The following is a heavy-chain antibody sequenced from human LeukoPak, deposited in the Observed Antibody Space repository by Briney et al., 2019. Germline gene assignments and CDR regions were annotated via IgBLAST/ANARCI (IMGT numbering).Heavy chain of an antibody. CDR3: AKARITMVRGVIIPFFNY. CDR2: ISGSGGST. CDR1: GFTFSSYA. Sequence: GGSLRLSCAASGFTFSSYAMSWVRQAPGKGLEWVSAISGSGGSTYYADSVEGRFTISRDNSKNTLYLQMNSLGAEDTAVYYCAKARITMVRGVIIPFFNYWGQGTLVTVSS. V-gene: IGHV3-23*01. D-gene: IGHD3-10*01. J-gene: IGHJ4*02.